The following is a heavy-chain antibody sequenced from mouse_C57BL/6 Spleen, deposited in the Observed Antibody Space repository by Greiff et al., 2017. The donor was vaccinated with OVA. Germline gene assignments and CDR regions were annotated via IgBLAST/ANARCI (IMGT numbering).Heavy chain of an antibody. J-gene: IGHJ2*01. V-gene: IGHV7-3*01. D-gene: IGHD1-1*01. CDR3: ARSSYYGSPFDY. Sequence: EVQVVESGGGLVQPGGSLSLSCAASGFTFTDYYMSWVRQPPGKALEWLGFIRNKANGYTTEYSASVKGRFNISRDNSQSILYLQMNALRAEDSATYYCARSSYYGSPFDYWGQGTTLTVSS. CDR1: GFTFTDYY. CDR2: IRNKANGYTT.